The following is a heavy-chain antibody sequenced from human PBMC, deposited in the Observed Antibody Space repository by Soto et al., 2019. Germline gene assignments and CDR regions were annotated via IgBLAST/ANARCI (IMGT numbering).Heavy chain of an antibody. Sequence: QVQLVQSGAEVKKPGSSVKVSCKASGSTFSSYAISWVRQAPGQGLEWMGGIIPIFGTANYAQKFQGRVTITADESTSTAYMELSSLRSEDTAVDYCARAAAPYYYYGMDVWGQGTTVTVSS. CDR1: GSTFSSYA. V-gene: IGHV1-69*01. D-gene: IGHD6-25*01. CDR3: ARAAAPYYYYGMDV. CDR2: IIPIFGTA. J-gene: IGHJ6*02.